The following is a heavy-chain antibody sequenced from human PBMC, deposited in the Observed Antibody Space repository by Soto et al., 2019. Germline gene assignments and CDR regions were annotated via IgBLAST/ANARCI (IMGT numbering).Heavy chain of an antibody. V-gene: IGHV1-69*13. D-gene: IGHD6-19*01. CDR1: GVTFSSYA. J-gene: IGHJ4*02. CDR2: IIPIFGTA. CDR3: ASLQWLGAGVPYYFDY. Sequence: SVKVSCKASGVTFSSYAISWVRQAPGQGLEWMGGIIPIFGTANYAQKFQGRVTITADESTSTAYMELSSLRSEDTAVYYCASLQWLGAGVPYYFDYWGQGTLVTVSS.